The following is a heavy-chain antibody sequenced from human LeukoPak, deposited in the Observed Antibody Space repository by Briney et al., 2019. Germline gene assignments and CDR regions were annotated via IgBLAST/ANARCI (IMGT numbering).Heavy chain of an antibody. D-gene: IGHD6-19*01. CDR1: GFTFSSYA. Sequence: GGSLRLSCAASGFTFSSYAMHWVRQAPGKGLEWVAVISYDGSNKYYADSVKGRFTISRDNSKNTLYLQMNSLRAEDTAVYYCARVFGSGWGIDYWGQGTLVTVSS. CDR2: ISYDGSNK. CDR3: ARVFGSGWGIDY. J-gene: IGHJ4*02. V-gene: IGHV3-30*04.